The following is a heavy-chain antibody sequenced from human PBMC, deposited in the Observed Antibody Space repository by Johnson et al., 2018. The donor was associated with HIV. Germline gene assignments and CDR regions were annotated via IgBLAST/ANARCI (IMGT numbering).Heavy chain of an antibody. CDR1: GFTLSSYW. J-gene: IGHJ3*02. CDR3: ARGEEMATILI. CDR2: ISGNGGST. Sequence: VQLVESGGGLVQPGGSLRLSCAASGFTLSSYWMHWVRQAPGKGLVWVSGISGNGGSTYYANSVKGRFTISRDNSKNTMYVQMGSLRAEDTAVYYCARGEEMATILIWGQGTMVTVSS. V-gene: IGHV3-64*01. D-gene: IGHD5-24*01.